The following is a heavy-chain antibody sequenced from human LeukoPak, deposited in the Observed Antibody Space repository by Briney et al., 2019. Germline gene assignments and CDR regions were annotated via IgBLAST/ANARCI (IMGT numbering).Heavy chain of an antibody. CDR2: ISSSSSYI. D-gene: IGHD6-6*01. V-gene: IGHV3-21*01. J-gene: IGHJ4*02. Sequence: GGSLRLSCAASGFTFSSYSINWVRQAPGKGLEWVSSISSSSSYIYYADSVKGRFTISRDNAKNSLYLQMNSLRAEDTAVYYCARDSIASSKPFDYWGQGTLVTVSS. CDR3: ARDSIASSKPFDY. CDR1: GFTFSSYS.